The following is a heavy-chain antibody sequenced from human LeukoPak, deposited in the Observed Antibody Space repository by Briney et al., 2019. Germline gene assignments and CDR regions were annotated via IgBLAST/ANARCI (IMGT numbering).Heavy chain of an antibody. CDR3: SRESRPAALDY. V-gene: IGHV3-11*04. CDR1: GFTFSDYY. Sequence: GGSLRLSCAASGFTFSDYYMSWIRQAPGKGLEWVSYISSSGSTIYYADSVKGRFTISRDNAKDSLYLQMNSLRAEDTAVYYCSRESRPAALDYWGQGTLVTVFS. D-gene: IGHD2-2*01. CDR2: ISSSGSTI. J-gene: IGHJ4*02.